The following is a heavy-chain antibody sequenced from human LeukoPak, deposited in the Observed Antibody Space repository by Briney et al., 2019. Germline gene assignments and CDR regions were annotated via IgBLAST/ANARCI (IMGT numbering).Heavy chain of an antibody. Sequence: SVKVSCKASGGTFSSYAISWVRQALGQGLEWMGGIIPIFGTANYAQKFQGRVTITTDESTSTAYMELSSLRSEDTAVYYCASGTNTYGYGQFDYWGQGTLVTVSS. J-gene: IGHJ4*02. CDR1: GGTFSSYA. V-gene: IGHV1-69*05. CDR2: IIPIFGTA. CDR3: ASGTNTYGYGQFDY. D-gene: IGHD5-12*01.